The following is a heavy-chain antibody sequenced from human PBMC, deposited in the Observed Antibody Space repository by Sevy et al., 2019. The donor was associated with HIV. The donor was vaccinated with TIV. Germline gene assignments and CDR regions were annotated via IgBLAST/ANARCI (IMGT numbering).Heavy chain of an antibody. J-gene: IGHJ6*02. V-gene: IGHV3-53*01. D-gene: IGHD2-15*01. CDR3: AREDIVLGEGNYYGMDV. CDR1: GFVVSINY. Sequence: GGSLRLSCAASGFVVSINYMSWVRQAPGKGLEWVSNIYSGGKTYYADSVRGRFTISRDNSKNTLYLQMNSLRVEDTAVYYCAREDIVLGEGNYYGMDVWGQGTTVTVS. CDR2: IYSGGKT.